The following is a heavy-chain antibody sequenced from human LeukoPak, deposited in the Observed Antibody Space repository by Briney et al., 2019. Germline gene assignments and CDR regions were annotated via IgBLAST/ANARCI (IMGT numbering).Heavy chain of an antibody. J-gene: IGHJ6*04. CDR2: ISYDGSNK. Sequence: PGGSLRLSCAASGFTFSSYAMHWVRQAPGKGLEWVAVISYDGSNKYYADSVKGRFTISRDNAKNSLYLQMNSLRAEDTAVYYCARERGVFRYNWNDGGDVWGKGTTVTVSS. V-gene: IGHV3-30-3*01. CDR3: ARERGVFRYNWNDGGDV. CDR1: GFTFSSYA. D-gene: IGHD1-1*01.